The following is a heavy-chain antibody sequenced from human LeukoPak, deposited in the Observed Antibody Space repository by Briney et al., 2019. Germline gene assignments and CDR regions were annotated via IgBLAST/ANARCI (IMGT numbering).Heavy chain of an antibody. D-gene: IGHD1-26*01. J-gene: IGHJ5*02. CDR3: ARGGARAWFDP. CDR1: GFTFSSYW. V-gene: IGHV3-7*01. CDR2: IKQDGSEK. Sequence: XRLSXAXXGFTFSSYWMSWVRQAPGKGLEWVANIKQDGSEKYYVDSVKGRFTISRDNAKNSLYLQMNSLRAEDTAVYYCARGGARAWFDPWGQGTLVTVSS.